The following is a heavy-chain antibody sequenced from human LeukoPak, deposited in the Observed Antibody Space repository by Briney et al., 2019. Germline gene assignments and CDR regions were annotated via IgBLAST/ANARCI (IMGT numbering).Heavy chain of an antibody. J-gene: IGHJ5*02. Sequence: GGSLRLSCGASGFTFSSYSMNWVRQAPGKGLEWVSSISSSSSYIYYADSVKGRFTISRDNSKNTLYLQMNSLRAEDTAVYYCAKLKVFLRAEYSSWGQGTLVTVSS. V-gene: IGHV3-21*04. CDR3: AKLKVFLRAEYSS. D-gene: IGHD5-18*01. CDR2: ISSSSSYI. CDR1: GFTFSSYS.